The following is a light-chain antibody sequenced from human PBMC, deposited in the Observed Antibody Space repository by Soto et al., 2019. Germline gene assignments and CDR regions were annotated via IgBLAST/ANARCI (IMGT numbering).Light chain of an antibody. J-gene: IGKJ4*01. V-gene: IGKV3-11*01. CDR2: DAS. CDR3: QQRSDWPLT. Sequence: EIVLTQSPATLSLSPGESATLSCRASQSVSSYLAWYQQKPGQAPRLLIYDASNRATGIPARFSGSGSGTDFSLTISSLESEDLAVYYCQQRSDWPLTFGGGTKVEIK. CDR1: QSVSSY.